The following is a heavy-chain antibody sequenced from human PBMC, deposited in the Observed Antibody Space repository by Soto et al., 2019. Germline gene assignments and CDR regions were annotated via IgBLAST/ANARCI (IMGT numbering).Heavy chain of an antibody. CDR2: IYYSGST. J-gene: IGHJ3*02. V-gene: IGHV4-39*01. Sequence: TLSLTCTVSGGSISSSSYYWGWIRQPPGKGLEWIGSIYYSGSTYYNPSLKSRVTISVDTSKNQFSLKLSSVTAADTAVYYCARLIAVAGSAFDIWGQGT. CDR3: ARLIAVAGSAFDI. CDR1: GGSISSSSYY. D-gene: IGHD6-19*01.